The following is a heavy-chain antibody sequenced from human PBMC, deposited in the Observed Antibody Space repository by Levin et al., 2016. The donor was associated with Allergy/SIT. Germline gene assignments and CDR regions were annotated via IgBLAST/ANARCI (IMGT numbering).Heavy chain of an antibody. V-gene: IGHV3-64D*09. CDR2: ISSNGGST. CDR3: VKGAVIAVAGTPPFDY. CDR1: GFTFSSYA. Sequence: LSLTCAASGFTFSSYAMHWVRQAPGKGLEYVSAISSNGGSTYYADSVKGRFTISRDNSKNTLYLQMSSLRAEDTAVYYCVKGAVIAVAGTPPFDYWGQGTLVTVSS. D-gene: IGHD6-19*01. J-gene: IGHJ4*02.